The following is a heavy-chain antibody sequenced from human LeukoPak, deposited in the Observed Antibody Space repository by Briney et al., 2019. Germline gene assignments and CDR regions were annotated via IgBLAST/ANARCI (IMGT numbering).Heavy chain of an antibody. CDR1: GYTFTSYA. V-gene: IGHV7-4-1*02. CDR3: ARVSPVAGTPFFDY. Sequence: ASVKVSCKASGYTFTSYAMNCVRQAPGQGLEWMGRINTDTGNPTYAQGFTGRFVFSLDTSVSTAYMEISNLKADDTAVYYCARVSPVAGTPFFDYWGQGTLVTVSS. J-gene: IGHJ4*02. D-gene: IGHD6-19*01. CDR2: INTDTGNP.